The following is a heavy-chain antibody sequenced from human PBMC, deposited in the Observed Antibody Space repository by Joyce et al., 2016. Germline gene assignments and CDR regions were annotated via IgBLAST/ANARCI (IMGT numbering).Heavy chain of an antibody. V-gene: IGHV3-21*01. CDR2: INGNCYFI. Sequence: VQLVESGGGLVKPGGSLRLSCAASGFTFSRASRRWIRQALGKGLEWVAAINGNCYFIFHADSVKGRFTVSRDNAKNTLYLQMNSLRVENTAVFYGVRGGKDYSYSMDVWGQGITVTVSS. CDR3: VRGGKDYSYSMDV. CDR1: GFTFSRAS. J-gene: IGHJ6*03.